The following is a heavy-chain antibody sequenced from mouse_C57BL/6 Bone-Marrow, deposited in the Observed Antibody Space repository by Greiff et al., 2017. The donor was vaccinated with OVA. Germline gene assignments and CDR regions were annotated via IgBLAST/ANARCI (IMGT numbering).Heavy chain of an antibody. Sequence: EVKLVESGGGLVKPGGSLKLSCAASGFTFSDYGMHWVRQAPEKGLEWVAYISSGSSTIYYADTVKGRFTISRDNAKNTLFLQMTSLRSEDTAMYYCANYGSSYYAMDYWGQGTSVTVSS. CDR1: GFTFSDYG. J-gene: IGHJ4*01. D-gene: IGHD1-1*01. CDR3: ANYGSSYYAMDY. V-gene: IGHV5-17*01. CDR2: ISSGSSTI.